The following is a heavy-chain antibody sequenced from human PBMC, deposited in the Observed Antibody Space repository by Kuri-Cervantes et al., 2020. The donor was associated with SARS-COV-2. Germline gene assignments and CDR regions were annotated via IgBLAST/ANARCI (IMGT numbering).Heavy chain of an antibody. J-gene: IGHJ4*02. D-gene: IGHD1-7*01. Sequence: ESLKISCTVSGGSISSYYWSWIRQPAGKGLEWIGRIYTSGSTNYNPSLKSRVTMSVDTSKNQFSLKLSSVTAADTAVYYCARGLPNWNWLYYFDYWGQGTLVTVSS. CDR1: GGSISSYY. V-gene: IGHV4-4*07. CDR3: ARGLPNWNWLYYFDY. CDR2: IYTSGST.